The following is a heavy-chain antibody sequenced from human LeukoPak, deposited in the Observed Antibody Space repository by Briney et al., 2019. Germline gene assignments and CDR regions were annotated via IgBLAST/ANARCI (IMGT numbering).Heavy chain of an antibody. CDR3: AKGGPFNIAAADYYYYMDV. V-gene: IGHV3-23*01. J-gene: IGHJ6*03. Sequence: PGGSLRLSCAASGFTFSSYAMSWVRQAPGKGLEWVSAISGSGGSTYYADSVKGRFTISRDNSKNTLYLQMNSLRAEDTAVYYCAKGGPFNIAAADYYYYMDVWGKGTTVTVSS. CDR1: GFTFSSYA. CDR2: ISGSGGST. D-gene: IGHD6-13*01.